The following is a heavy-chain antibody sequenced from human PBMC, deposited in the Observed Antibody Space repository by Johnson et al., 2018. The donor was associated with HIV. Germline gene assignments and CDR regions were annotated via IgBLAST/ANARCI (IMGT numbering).Heavy chain of an antibody. CDR2: ISYDGSNK. CDR3: ARACRDGYTCDAFDI. D-gene: IGHD5-24*01. Sequence: VQLVESGGGFVQPGGSLRLSCAASGFTFSSYAMHWVRQAPGKGLEWVAVISYDGSNKYYADSVKGRFTISRDNSKNTLYLQINSLRAEDTAVYYCARACRDGYTCDAFDIWGQGTMVTVSS. V-gene: IGHV3-30-3*01. CDR1: GFTFSSYA. J-gene: IGHJ3*02.